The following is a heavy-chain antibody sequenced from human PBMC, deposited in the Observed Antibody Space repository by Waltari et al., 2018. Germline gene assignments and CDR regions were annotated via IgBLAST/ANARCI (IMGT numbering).Heavy chain of an antibody. CDR2: VNQEGSDI. Sequence: DVQLVESGGVLVQPGGSLRLSCAASGFAFSSYGMSWSRQAPGKGLEWLANVNQEGSDIHYVDSLRGRFTISRDNARNSLYLQLSSLRDDDTAVYYCTRFGSPYTMDVWGQGTSVTVSS. CDR3: TRFGSPYTMDV. J-gene: IGHJ6*02. CDR1: GFAFSSYG. V-gene: IGHV3-7*01. D-gene: IGHD3-10*01.